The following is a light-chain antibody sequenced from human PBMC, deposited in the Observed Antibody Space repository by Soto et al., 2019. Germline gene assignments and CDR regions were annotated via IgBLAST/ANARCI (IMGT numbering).Light chain of an antibody. CDR2: AAS. Sequence: DIQMTQSPSSLSASVGDGFTITCLASQDIIRHLNWYQHKPGRAPRLLIYAASTLQSGVPSRFTGSGSGTEFTLTISGLQPEDFATYYCQHSYTVPIAFGQGTRLEI. CDR3: QHSYTVPIA. V-gene: IGKV1-39*01. J-gene: IGKJ5*01. CDR1: QDIIRH.